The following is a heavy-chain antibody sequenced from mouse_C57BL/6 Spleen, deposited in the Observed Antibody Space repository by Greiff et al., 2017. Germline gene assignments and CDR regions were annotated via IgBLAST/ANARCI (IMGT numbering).Heavy chain of an antibody. CDR2: IYPGNSDT. CDR3: TREVITTVVDFDY. D-gene: IGHD1-1*01. CDR1: GYTFTSYW. V-gene: IGHV1-5*01. J-gene: IGHJ2*01. Sequence: EVQLQQSGTVLARPGASVKMSCKTSGYTFTSYWMHWVKQRPGQGLEWIGAIYPGNSDTSYNQKFKGKAKLTAVTSASTAYMELSSLTNEDSAVYYCTREVITTVVDFDYWGQGTTLTVSS.